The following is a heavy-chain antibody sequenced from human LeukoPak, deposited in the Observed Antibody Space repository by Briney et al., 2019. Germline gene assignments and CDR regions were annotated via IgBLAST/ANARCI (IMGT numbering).Heavy chain of an antibody. J-gene: IGHJ6*02. CDR1: GFTFSSYA. Sequence: GGSLRLSCAASGFTFSSYAMSWARQAPGKGLEWVSAISGSGGSTYYADSVKGRFTISRDNSKNTLYLQMNSLRAEDTAVYYCAKAPSGYPYYYGMDVWGQGTTVTVSS. CDR2: ISGSGGST. V-gene: IGHV3-23*01. CDR3: AKAPSGYPYYYGMDV. D-gene: IGHD3-3*01.